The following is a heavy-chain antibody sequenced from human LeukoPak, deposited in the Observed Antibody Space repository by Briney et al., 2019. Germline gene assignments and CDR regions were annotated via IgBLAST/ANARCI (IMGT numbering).Heavy chain of an antibody. V-gene: IGHV4-59*08. CDR1: GGSISSYY. J-gene: IGHJ4*02. D-gene: IGHD5-18*01. Sequence: SETLSLTCTVSGGSISSYYWSWIRQPPGKGLEWIGYIYYSGSTNYNPSLKSRVTISVDTSKNQFSLKLSSVTAADTAVYYCARQWRYGYAVDYWGQGTLVTVSS. CDR3: ARQWRYGYAVDY. CDR2: IYYSGST.